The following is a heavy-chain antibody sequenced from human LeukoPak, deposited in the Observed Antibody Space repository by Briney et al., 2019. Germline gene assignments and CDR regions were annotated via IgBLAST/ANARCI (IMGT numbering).Heavy chain of an antibody. CDR3: AARYSSSWYVPYYYMDV. CDR1: GFTFSSYW. J-gene: IGHJ6*03. D-gene: IGHD6-13*01. Sequence: GGSLRLSCAASGFTFSSYWMSWVRQAPGKGLEWVANIKQDGSEKYYVDSVKGRFTISRDNAKNSLYLQMNSLRAEDTAVYYCAARYSSSWYVPYYYMDVWGKGATVTVSS. CDR2: IKQDGSEK. V-gene: IGHV3-7*01.